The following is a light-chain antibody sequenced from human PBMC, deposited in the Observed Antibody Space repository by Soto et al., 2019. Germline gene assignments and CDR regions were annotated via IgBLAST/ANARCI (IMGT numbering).Light chain of an antibody. CDR1: QSISSY. CDR3: QQYNSYPWT. CDR2: EAF. V-gene: IGKV1-5*03. Sequence: DIQMTQSPSSLSASVGDRVTISCRSSQSISSYLNWYQQKPGKAPRLLIYEAFSLEGGVPSRFGGGASGTEFTLTISSLQPDDFATYYCQQYNSYPWTFGQGTKVDIK. J-gene: IGKJ1*01.